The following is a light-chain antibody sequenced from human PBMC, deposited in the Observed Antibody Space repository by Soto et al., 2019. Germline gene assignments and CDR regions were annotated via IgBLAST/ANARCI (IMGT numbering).Light chain of an antibody. Sequence: QSALTQPASVSASPGQSIAISCTGASSDIGSQNLVSWYQPHPGKATKLVIYEGSKRTSGVSDRFSGSKSANTASLTISGFQAEDDAEYYCCSYAGRNTVYGFGTGTQLTVL. CDR1: SSDIGSQNL. CDR2: EGS. V-gene: IGLV2-23*03. J-gene: IGLJ1*01. CDR3: CSYAGRNTVYG.